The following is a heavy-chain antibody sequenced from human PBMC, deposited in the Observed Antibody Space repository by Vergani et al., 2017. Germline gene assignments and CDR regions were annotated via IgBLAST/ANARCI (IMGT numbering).Heavy chain of an antibody. Sequence: QVQLVESGGGEVQPGRSLRLSCAASGFTFSDHYMSWVRQAPGKWLEWISYMSSGDSIYYADSVKGRFTVSRDNTKNTLYLQMNSLRAEDTAVYYCARDSPLVVPAAIFYYYYGMDVWGQGTTVTVSS. D-gene: IGHD2-2*01. CDR1: GFTFSDHY. CDR3: ARDSPLVVPAAIFYYYYGMDV. V-gene: IGHV3-11*04. J-gene: IGHJ6*02. CDR2: MSSGDSI.